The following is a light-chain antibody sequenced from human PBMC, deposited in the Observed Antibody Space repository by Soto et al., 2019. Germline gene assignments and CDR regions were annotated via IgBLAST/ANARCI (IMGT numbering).Light chain of an antibody. J-gene: IGKJ4*01. Sequence: EIVLTQSPGTLSLSPGERATLSCRASQSVSSSYLAWYQQKPGQAPRLLIYGASSRATGIPDRFSGSVSGTDFTLTISRLEPEDFAVYYCQQSGSSPLTFGGGTKVEIK. CDR1: QSVSSSY. CDR3: QQSGSSPLT. CDR2: GAS. V-gene: IGKV3-20*01.